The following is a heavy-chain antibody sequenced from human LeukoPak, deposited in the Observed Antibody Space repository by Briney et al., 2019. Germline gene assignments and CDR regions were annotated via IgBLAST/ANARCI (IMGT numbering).Heavy chain of an antibody. D-gene: IGHD6-13*01. CDR2: ISGSGGST. V-gene: IGHV3-23*01. J-gene: IGHJ5*02. CDR1: GFTFSSYA. CDR3: AKDLPRRIAAAGTGGNWFDP. Sequence: GGSLRLSCAASGFTFSSYAMSWVRQAPGKGLEWVSAISGSGGSTYYADSVKGRFTISRDNSKNTLYLQMNSLRAEDTAVYYCAKDLPRRIAAAGTGGNWFDPWGQGTLVTVSS.